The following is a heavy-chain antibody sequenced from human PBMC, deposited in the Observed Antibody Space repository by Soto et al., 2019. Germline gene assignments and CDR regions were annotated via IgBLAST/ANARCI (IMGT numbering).Heavy chain of an antibody. Sequence: GGSLRLSCAASGFTFSDYYMNWIRQAPGKGLEWVSYISSNSRYTNYADSVKGRFSISRDNAKNSLFLEMSSLRAEDTVLYYCVRDSSYGLDVWGLGTTVTVYS. CDR3: VRDSSYGLDV. J-gene: IGHJ6*02. V-gene: IGHV3-11*05. CDR2: ISSNSRYT. CDR1: GFTFSDYY. D-gene: IGHD6-6*01.